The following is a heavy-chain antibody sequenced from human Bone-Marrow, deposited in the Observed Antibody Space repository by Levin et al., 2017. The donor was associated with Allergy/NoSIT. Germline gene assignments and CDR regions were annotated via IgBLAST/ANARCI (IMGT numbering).Heavy chain of an antibody. V-gene: IGHV1-24*01. CDR1: GYSLSELP. CDR2: FDREDAEI. D-gene: IGHD3-10*01. Sequence: ASVKVSCKVSGYSLSELPMHWVRQAPGKGLEWMGTFDREDAEITYAKMFQGRLTMTEDTSTDTAYMELSSLRSEDTAVYFCATRKAASDDYNLVYLYGMAVWGQGTTVTVSS. J-gene: IGHJ6*02. CDR3: ATRKAASDDYNLVYLYGMAV.